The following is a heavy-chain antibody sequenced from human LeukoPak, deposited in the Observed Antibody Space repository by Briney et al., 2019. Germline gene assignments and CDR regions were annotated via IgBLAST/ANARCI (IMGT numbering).Heavy chain of an antibody. CDR2: IIPIFGTA. D-gene: IGHD3-22*01. Sequence: GASVKVSCKASGGTFSSYAISWVRQAPGQGLEWMGGIIPIFGTANYAQKFQGRVTITADESTSTAYMELSSLRSEDTAVYYCARAEGYYDSSAPPGHWGQGTLVTVSS. V-gene: IGHV1-69*13. J-gene: IGHJ1*01. CDR1: GGTFSSYA. CDR3: ARAEGYYDSSAPPGH.